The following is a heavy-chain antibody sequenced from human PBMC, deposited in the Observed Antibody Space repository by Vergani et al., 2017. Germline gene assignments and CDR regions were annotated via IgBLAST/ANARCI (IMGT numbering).Heavy chain of an antibody. J-gene: IGHJ6*03. D-gene: IGHD2-2*02. CDR2: IWYDGSNK. V-gene: IGHV3-33*08. CDR1: GFTFSSYG. Sequence: VQMVESGGGLVKPGGSLRLSCVASGFTFSSYGMHWVRQAPGKGLEWVAVIWYDGSNKYYADSVKGRFTISRDNSKNTLYLQMNSLRAEDTAVYYCARDRGDCSSTSCYTLYYYYYMDVWGKXP. CDR3: ARDRGDCSSTSCYTLYYYYYMDV.